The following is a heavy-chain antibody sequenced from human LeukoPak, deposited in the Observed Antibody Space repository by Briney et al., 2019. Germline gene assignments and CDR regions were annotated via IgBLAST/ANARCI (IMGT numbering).Heavy chain of an antibody. CDR2: IRGTSTNI. V-gene: IGHV3-11*01. CDR1: GFTFSDYY. Sequence: GGSLRLSCVVSGFTFSDYYMSWVRQAPGKGLEWISYIRGTSTNIKIPDSVKGRFTISRDNAQNTLYLQMNSLRAEDTAVYYCVRDNTNYNNYHGMDVWGQGTTVTVSS. D-gene: IGHD2-8*01. CDR3: VRDNTNYNNYHGMDV. J-gene: IGHJ6*02.